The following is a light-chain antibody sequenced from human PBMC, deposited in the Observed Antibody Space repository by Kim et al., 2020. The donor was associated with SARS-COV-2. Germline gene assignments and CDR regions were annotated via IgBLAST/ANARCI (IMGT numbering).Light chain of an antibody. J-gene: IGKJ1*01. V-gene: IGKV1-27*01. Sequence: ASVGDRVTITCRASQGIGNYLAWYQQKPGEVPNLLIYAASTVQSGVPARVSGSGSGTDFTLTISSLRGEDGAAYYCERYNSAAWTFGQGTEVDIK. CDR1: QGIGNY. CDR3: ERYNSAAWT. CDR2: AAS.